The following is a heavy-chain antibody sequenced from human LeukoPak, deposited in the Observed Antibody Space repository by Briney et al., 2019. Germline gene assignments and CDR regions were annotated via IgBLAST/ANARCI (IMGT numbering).Heavy chain of an antibody. Sequence: GGSLRLSCAASGFTFSDYYMSGIRQAPGKGLEGVSYISSSCSTIYYADSVKGRFTISSDNAKNSLYLQMNSLRAQDTAVYYCARDPGYFDYWGQGTLVTVSS. CDR2: ISSSCSTI. CDR1: GFTFSDYY. CDR3: ARDPGYFDY. V-gene: IGHV3-11*04. J-gene: IGHJ4*02.